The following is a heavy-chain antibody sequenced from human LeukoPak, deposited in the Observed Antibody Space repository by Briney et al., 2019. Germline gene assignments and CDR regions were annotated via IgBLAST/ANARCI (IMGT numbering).Heavy chain of an antibody. Sequence: ASVKVSCKASGYTFTGYYMHWVRQAPGQGLEWMGWINPNNGDTHYAQKFQGTVTMTRDTSISTAYMELSSLRSDDTAVYYCARGVAGVYFHYYMDVWGKGTTVTVSS. CDR1: GYTFTGYY. CDR3: ARGVAGVYFHYYMDV. J-gene: IGHJ6*03. D-gene: IGHD1-14*01. V-gene: IGHV1-2*02. CDR2: INPNNGDT.